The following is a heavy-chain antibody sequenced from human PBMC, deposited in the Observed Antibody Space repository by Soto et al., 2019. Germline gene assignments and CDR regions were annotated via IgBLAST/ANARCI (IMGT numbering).Heavy chain of an antibody. V-gene: IGHV4-34*01. J-gene: IGHJ4*02. CDR2: VKDGGST. CDR1: GGSLTGYY. Sequence: QVQLQQWGAGLLKPSETLSLTCTVNGGSLTGYYWSWIRQPPGKGLEWIGEVKDGGSTNYSPSLRGRVSIAAGTSKDRFSLRLNSVTAADTAVYFCARGQGGIVATHWGQGALVTVSS. CDR3: ARGQGGIVATH. D-gene: IGHD5-12*01.